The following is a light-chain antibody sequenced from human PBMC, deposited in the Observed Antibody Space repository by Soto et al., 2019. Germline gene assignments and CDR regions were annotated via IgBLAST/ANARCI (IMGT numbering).Light chain of an antibody. CDR2: EVS. V-gene: IGLV2-14*01. Sequence: QSVLTQPPSVSGAPGQRVTISCTGTSSDVGGYDYVSWYQQHPGKAPKLMIYEVSNRPSGVSNRFSGSKSDNTASLTIFGLQAEDEADYYCSSYTSDSIWVFGGGTKVTVL. CDR1: SSDVGGYDY. J-gene: IGLJ3*02. CDR3: SSYTSDSIWV.